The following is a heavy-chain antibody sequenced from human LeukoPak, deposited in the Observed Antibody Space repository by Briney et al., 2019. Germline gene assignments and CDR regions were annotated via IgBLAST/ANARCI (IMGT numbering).Heavy chain of an antibody. D-gene: IGHD3-22*01. V-gene: IGHV4-34*01. CDR2: INHSGST. Sequence: SETLSLTCAVYGGSFSGYYWSWIRQPPGKGLEXXGEINHSGSTNYNPSLKSRVTISVDTSKNQFSLKLSSVTAADTAVYYCASAGSSGYSPPVGYWGQGTLVTVSS. J-gene: IGHJ4*02. CDR3: ASAGSSGYSPPVGY. CDR1: GGSFSGYY.